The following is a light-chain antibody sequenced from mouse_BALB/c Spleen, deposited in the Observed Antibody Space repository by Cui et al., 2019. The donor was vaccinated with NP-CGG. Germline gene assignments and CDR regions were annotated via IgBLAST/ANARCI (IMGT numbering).Light chain of an antibody. J-gene: IGLJ1*01. Sequence: QAVVTQESAITTSPGETVTPTCRSSTGAVTTSNYTNWVQEKPEHLFTGLIGGTNNRTPGVPARFSGSLIGDKAALTITGAQTEDEAMYFCALWYSNHWVFGGGTKLTVL. CDR1: TGAVTTSNY. CDR2: GTN. CDR3: ALWYSNHWV. V-gene: IGLV1*01.